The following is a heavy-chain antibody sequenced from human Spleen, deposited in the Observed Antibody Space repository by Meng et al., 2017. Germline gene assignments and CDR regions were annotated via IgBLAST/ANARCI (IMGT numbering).Heavy chain of an antibody. J-gene: IGHJ5*02. CDR3: ARDSYGVHH. D-gene: IGHD2-8*01. CDR1: AFTFSTYA. V-gene: IGHV3-23*04. CDR2: ISAGGGDT. Sequence: EVQLVESGGGLVQPGGSLRLSCAASAFTFSTYAMTWVRQAPGKGLEWVSAISAGGGDTYYADSVKGRFTISRDNSRNTLYLQMNSLRAEDTAVYYCARDSYGVHHWGQGTLVTVSS.